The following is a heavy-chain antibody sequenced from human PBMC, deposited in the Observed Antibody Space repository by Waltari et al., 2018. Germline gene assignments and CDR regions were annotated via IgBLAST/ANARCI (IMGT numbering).Heavy chain of an antibody. D-gene: IGHD2-2*01. CDR3: ARRWWSGGSTSLGGTDY. Sequence: EVQLVQSGAEVKKPGESLKISCKGSGYRFTSYWIGWVSQMHGKGLEWMGIIYPGDSDTRYSPSFQGQVTISADKSISTAYLQWSSLKASDTAMYYCARRWWSGGSTSLGGTDYWGQGTLVTVSS. J-gene: IGHJ4*02. CDR2: IYPGDSDT. CDR1: GYRFTSYW. V-gene: IGHV5-51*03.